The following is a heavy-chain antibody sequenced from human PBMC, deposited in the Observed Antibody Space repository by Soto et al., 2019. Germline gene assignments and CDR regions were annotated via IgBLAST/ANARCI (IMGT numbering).Heavy chain of an antibody. J-gene: IGHJ6*02. CDR3: ARGGEYDILTDLPTDGMDV. Sequence: SETLSLTCAVYGGSFSGYYWSWIRQPPGKGLEWIGEINHSGSTNYNPSLKSRVTISVDTSKNQFSLKLSSVTAADTAVYYCARGGEYDILTDLPTDGMDVWGQGTTVTVSS. CDR1: GGSFSGYY. V-gene: IGHV4-34*01. D-gene: IGHD3-9*01. CDR2: INHSGST.